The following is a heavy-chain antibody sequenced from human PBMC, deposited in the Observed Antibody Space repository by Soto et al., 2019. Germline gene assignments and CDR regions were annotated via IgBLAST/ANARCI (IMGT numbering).Heavy chain of an antibody. CDR2: IYSGGYT. CDR3: ATRGGGGGY. D-gene: IGHD3-10*01. V-gene: IGHV3-53*01. Sequence: EVQLVESGGGLIQPGGSLRLSCAVSGFTVSNNYMSWVRQAPGKGLEGVSVIYSGGYTAYGDSVKGRFTISRDNSKNTLSLQLKGLRAAAPGLCWGATRGGGGGYWGQGTLVTVSS. J-gene: IGHJ4*02. CDR1: GFTVSNNY.